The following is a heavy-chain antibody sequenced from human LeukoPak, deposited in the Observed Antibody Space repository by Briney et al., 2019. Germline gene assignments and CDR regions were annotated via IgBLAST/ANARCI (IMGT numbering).Heavy chain of an antibody. D-gene: IGHD2-15*01. CDR1: GVSFSGYY. Sequence: SETLSLTCAVYGVSFSGYYWSWIRQPPGKGLEWIGEINHGGSTNYNPSLKSRVTISVDTSKNQFSLKLSSVTAADTAVYYCARAGYCSGGSCYRRLHWFDPWGQGTLVTVSS. V-gene: IGHV4-34*01. J-gene: IGHJ5*02. CDR3: ARAGYCSGGSCYRRLHWFDP. CDR2: INHGGST.